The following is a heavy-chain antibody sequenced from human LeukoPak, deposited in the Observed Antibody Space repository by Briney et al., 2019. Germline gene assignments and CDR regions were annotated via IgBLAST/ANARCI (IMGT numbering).Heavy chain of an antibody. CDR3: AREGREGYNYPALDF. J-gene: IGHJ1*01. CDR2: MKYDGIEK. V-gene: IGHV3-7*05. CDR1: GFTFGTYW. D-gene: IGHD5-24*01. Sequence: PGGSLRLSCAASGFTFGTYWMAWVRQAPGKGLEWVANMKYDGIEKYHVDSVEGRFTISRDNAKNSLYLQMNSLRAEDTAFYYCAREGREGYNYPALDFWGQGTLVTVSS.